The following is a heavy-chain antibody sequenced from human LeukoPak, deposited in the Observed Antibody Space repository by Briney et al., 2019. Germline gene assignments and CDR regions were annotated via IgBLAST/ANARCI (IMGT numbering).Heavy chain of an antibody. D-gene: IGHD3-10*01. CDR3: ARPYGSGSYSTYYYYYGMDV. CDR1: GYTFTSYD. V-gene: IGHV1-8*01. Sequence: ASVKVSCKASGYTFTSYDINWVRQATGQGLEWMGWMNPNSGNTGYAQKFQGRVTMTRNTSISTAYMELSSLRSEDTAVYYCARPYGSGSYSTYYYYYGMDVWGQGTTVTVSS. CDR2: MNPNSGNT. J-gene: IGHJ6*02.